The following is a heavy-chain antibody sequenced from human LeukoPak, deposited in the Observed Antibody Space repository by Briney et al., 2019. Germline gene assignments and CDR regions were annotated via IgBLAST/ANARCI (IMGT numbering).Heavy chain of an antibody. CDR2: IRYDGSNK. V-gene: IGHV3-30*02. J-gene: IGHJ3*02. CDR3: AKVRKPLDAFDI. Sequence: GGSLRLSCAASGFTFSSYGMHWVRQAPGKGLEWVAFIRYDGSNKYYADSVKGRFTISGDNSKNTLYLQMNSLRAEDTAVYYCAKVRKPLDAFDIWGQGTMVTVSS. CDR1: GFTFSSYG.